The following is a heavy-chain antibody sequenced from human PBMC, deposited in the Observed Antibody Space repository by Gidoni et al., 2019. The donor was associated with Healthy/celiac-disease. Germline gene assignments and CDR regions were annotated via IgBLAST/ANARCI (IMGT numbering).Heavy chain of an antibody. D-gene: IGHD1-7*01. Sequence: VPLVLSGGGVVQPVSSLRLSCAASGFTFSSYGMRWVRQAPGKGLEWVAVRADDGSNKYYADSVKGRFTISRDNAKNTLYLKMNSLRAEDTAVYYCAKDPPRRTGTALPDYWGQGTLVTVSS. J-gene: IGHJ4*02. CDR1: GFTFSSYG. CDR2: RADDGSNK. V-gene: IGHV3-30*18. CDR3: AKDPPRRTGTALPDY.